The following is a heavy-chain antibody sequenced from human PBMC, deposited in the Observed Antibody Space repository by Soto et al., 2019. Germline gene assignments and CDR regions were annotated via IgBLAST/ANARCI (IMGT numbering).Heavy chain of an antibody. CDR1: GGTFSSYA. Sequence: SVKVSCKASGGTFSSYAISWVRQAPGQGLEWMGGIIPIFGTANYAQKFQGRVTITADESTSTAYMELSSLRSEDTAVYYCARVYDDFWSGFWSPQYYYYYGMDVWGQGTTVTVSS. V-gene: IGHV1-69*13. J-gene: IGHJ6*02. CDR3: ARVYDDFWSGFWSPQYYYYYGMDV. D-gene: IGHD3-3*01. CDR2: IIPIFGTA.